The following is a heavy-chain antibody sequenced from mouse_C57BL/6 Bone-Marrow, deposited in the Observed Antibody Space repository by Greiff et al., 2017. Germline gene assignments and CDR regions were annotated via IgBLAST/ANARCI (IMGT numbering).Heavy chain of an antibody. D-gene: IGHD2-4*01. CDR1: GFNIKNTY. V-gene: IGHV14-3*01. J-gene: IGHJ1*03. CDR2: IDPANGNT. CDR3: ARDDYGRDWYFDV. Sequence: VPLQQSVAELVRPGASVKLSCTASGFNIKNTYMHWVKQRPEQGLEWIGRIDPANGNTNSAPKFQGKATITADTSSNTAYLQLSSLTSEDTAIYDCARDDYGRDWYFDVWGTGTTVTVSS.